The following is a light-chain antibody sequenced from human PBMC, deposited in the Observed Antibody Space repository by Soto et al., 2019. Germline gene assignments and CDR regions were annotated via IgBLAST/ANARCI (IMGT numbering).Light chain of an antibody. CDR3: SSYTSSSTPYV. CDR2: EVS. V-gene: IGLV2-14*01. Sequence: QSALTQPASVSGSPGQSITISCTGTSSDVGGYNYVSWYQQHQGKAPKLMIYEVSNRPSGVSNRFSGSKSGNTASLTISGRQAEDEADYYCSSYTSSSTPYVFGTGTKLTVL. CDR1: SSDVGGYNY. J-gene: IGLJ1*01.